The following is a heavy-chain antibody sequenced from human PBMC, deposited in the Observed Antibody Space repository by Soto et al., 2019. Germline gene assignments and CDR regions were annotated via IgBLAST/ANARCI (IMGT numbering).Heavy chain of an antibody. CDR3: ATADGFVVVTPFFEY. D-gene: IGHD3-3*01. Sequence: QLQLQESGPGLVKPSETLSLTCTVSGGSISSRSHYWVWIRQSPGKHLEWIGSSFYRGSTHYNPSLNTRVTISVDTYKNQVSLKLYSVTAADTAVYYCATADGFVVVTPFFEYWGQGILVTVSS. V-gene: IGHV4-39*01. J-gene: IGHJ4*02. CDR2: SFYRGST. CDR1: GGSISSRSHY.